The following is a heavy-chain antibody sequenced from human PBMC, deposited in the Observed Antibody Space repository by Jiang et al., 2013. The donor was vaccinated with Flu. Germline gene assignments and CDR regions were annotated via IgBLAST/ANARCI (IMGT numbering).Heavy chain of an antibody. Sequence: KPTQTLTLTCTFSGFSFTTSGVGVHWIRQPPGKALEWLALIYWNDDKRYIPSLRSRLTITKDTSKNQVVLTMTNMDPVDTGTYYCVQNGLYSGYEYHGFDIWGQGTVVTVSS. D-gene: IGHD5-12*01. CDR2: IYWNDDK. V-gene: IGHV2-5*04. CDR3: VQNGLYSGYEYHGFDI. CDR1: GFSFTTSGVG. J-gene: IGHJ3*02.